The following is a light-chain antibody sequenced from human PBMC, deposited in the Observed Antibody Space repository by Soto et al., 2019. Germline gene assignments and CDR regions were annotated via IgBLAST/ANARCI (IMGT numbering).Light chain of an antibody. CDR1: SSDVGGYNY. Sequence: QSVLTQPASLSGSPGQSITISCTGTSSDVGGYNYVSWYQQHPGKAPKLIIYEVSNRPSGVSYRFSGSKSGNTASLTISGLQAEDEADYYGSSYISVSSPVVFGGGTKLTVL. CDR2: EVS. CDR3: SSYISVSSPVV. V-gene: IGLV2-14*01. J-gene: IGLJ2*01.